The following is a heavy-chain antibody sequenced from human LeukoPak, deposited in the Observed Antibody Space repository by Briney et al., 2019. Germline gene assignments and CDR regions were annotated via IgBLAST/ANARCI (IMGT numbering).Heavy chain of an antibody. Sequence: ASVRVSCKASGGTFSSYAISWVRQAPGQGLEWMGGIIPIFGTANYAQKFQGRVTITADESTSTAYMELSSLRSEDTAVYYCARAAGSGSYYNIHPHTFGYWGQGTLVTVSS. J-gene: IGHJ4*02. D-gene: IGHD3-10*01. CDR3: ARAAGSGSYYNIHPHTFGY. V-gene: IGHV1-69*13. CDR2: IIPIFGTA. CDR1: GGTFSSYA.